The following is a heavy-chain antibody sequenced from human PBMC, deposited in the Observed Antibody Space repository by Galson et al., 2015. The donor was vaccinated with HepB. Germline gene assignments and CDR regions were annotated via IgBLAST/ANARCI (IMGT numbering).Heavy chain of an antibody. J-gene: IGHJ6*02. D-gene: IGHD6-19*01. CDR1: GDSVSSNSAA. Sequence: AISGDSVSSNSAAWNWIRQSPSKGLEWLGRTYYRPKWYNDYAVSVKSRITINPDTSKNQFSLQLNSVTPEDTAVYYCARDQVAGTLRNYYYGMDVWGQGTTVTVSS. CDR3: ARDQVAGTLRNYYYGMDV. V-gene: IGHV6-1*01. CDR2: TYYRPKWYN.